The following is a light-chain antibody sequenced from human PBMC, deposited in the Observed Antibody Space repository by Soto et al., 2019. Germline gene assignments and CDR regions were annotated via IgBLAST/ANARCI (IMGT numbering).Light chain of an antibody. CDR2: DIS. J-gene: IGKJ1*01. CDR3: QQYNSYS. Sequence: DIQMTQSPSTLSASVGDRVTITCRASQSISDWIAWYQQKPGKAPKLLIYDISNLEIGVPSRFSGSGSGTEFTLTISGLQPDDFATYYCQQYNSYSFGQGTKVDIK. CDR1: QSISDW. V-gene: IGKV1-5*01.